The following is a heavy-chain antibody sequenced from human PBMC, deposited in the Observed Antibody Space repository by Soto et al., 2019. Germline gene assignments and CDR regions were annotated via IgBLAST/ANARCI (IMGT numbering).Heavy chain of an antibody. J-gene: IGHJ4*02. V-gene: IGHV4-59*01. CDR3: ARDLRIAAAAPINY. D-gene: IGHD6-13*01. CDR1: GGSISTYY. CDR2: IYYSGSA. Sequence: LSLTCTVSGGSISTYYWNWIRQPPGKGLESIGYIYYSGSANYSPSLKSRVTISVDTSTSTAYMELRSLRSDDTAVYYCARDLRIAAAAPINYWGQGTLVTVSS.